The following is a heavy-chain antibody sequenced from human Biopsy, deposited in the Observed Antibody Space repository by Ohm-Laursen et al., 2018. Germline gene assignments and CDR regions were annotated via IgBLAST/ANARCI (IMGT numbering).Heavy chain of an antibody. CDR2: VDWDDYK. Sequence: TQTLTLTGSFSGFSLSARGMCVSWIRQAPGKALEWLARVDWDDYKDYSASLQTKLSISKDTSNDQVVLTVNNVDPADTANYYCARTPILIVSAGLVYRHRRHLQGMDVWGQGIAVTVS. CDR1: GFSLSARGMC. D-gene: IGHD6-13*01. CDR3: ARTPILIVSAGLVYRHRRHLQGMDV. J-gene: IGHJ6*02. V-gene: IGHV2-70*11.